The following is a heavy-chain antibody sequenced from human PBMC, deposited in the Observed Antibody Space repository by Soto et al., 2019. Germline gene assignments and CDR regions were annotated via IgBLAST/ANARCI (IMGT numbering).Heavy chain of an antibody. J-gene: IGHJ4*02. CDR3: AIPFEYQLPRDY. CDR2: ISAYNGNT. Sequence: ASVKVSCKASGYTFTSYGIRWVRQAPGQGLEWMGWISAYNGNTNYAQKLQGRVTMTTDTSTSTAYMELRSLRSDDTAVYYCAIPFEYQLPRDYWGQRTLVTVSS. V-gene: IGHV1-18*04. D-gene: IGHD2-2*01. CDR1: GYTFTSYG.